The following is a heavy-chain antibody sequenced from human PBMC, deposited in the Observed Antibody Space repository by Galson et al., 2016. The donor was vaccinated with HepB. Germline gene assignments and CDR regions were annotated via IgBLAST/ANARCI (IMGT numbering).Heavy chain of an antibody. J-gene: IGHJ4*02. D-gene: IGHD3-3*01. V-gene: IGHV1-3*01. Sequence: SVKVSCKASGYSFTSYAIHWVRQAPGQRLEWMGRINSGNGNTKYSQKFQDRFTITRDTAASTAYMELNSLRSEDTAVYYCSRVGGVTIFGVDPHHLVRFDYWGQGTLVTVSS. CDR3: SRVGGVTIFGVDPHHLVRFDY. CDR2: INSGNGNT. CDR1: GYSFTSYA.